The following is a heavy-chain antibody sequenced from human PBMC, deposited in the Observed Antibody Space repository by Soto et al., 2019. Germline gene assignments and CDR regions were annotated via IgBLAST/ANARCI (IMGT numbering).Heavy chain of an antibody. J-gene: IGHJ4*02. V-gene: IGHV3-21*01. CDR1: GFTFSSYS. D-gene: IGHD3-22*01. CDR3: ARDPDYYDSSGYSMEYYFDY. CDR2: ISSSSSYI. Sequence: EVQLVESGGGLVKPGGSLRLSCAASGFTFSSYSMNWVRQAPGKGLEWVSSISSSSSYIYYADSVKGRFTISRDNAKNSLYLQMNSLRAEDTAVYYCARDPDYYDSSGYSMEYYFDYWGQGTLVTVSS.